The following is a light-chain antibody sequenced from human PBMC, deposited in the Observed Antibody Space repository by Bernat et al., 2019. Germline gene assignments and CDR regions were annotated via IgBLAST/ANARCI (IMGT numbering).Light chain of an antibody. CDR3: SAYGGTNNYVL. J-gene: IGLJ2*01. CDR2: EVS. Sequence: QSALTQPPSASGSPGQSVTIFCTGTYSDIGSYDYVSWYQQHPGKAPKLMIYEVSKRPSGVPDRFSGSKSGNTASLTVSGLQAEDEADYYCSAYGGTNNYVLFGAGTKLTVL. V-gene: IGLV2-8*01. CDR1: YSDIGSYDY.